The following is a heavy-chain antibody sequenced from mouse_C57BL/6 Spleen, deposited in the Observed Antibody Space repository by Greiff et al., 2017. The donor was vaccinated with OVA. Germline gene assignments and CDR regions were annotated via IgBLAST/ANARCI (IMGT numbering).Heavy chain of an antibody. CDR1: GYAFSSSW. Sequence: LKQSGPELVKPGASVKISCKASGYAFSSSWMNWVKQRPGKGLEWIGRIYPGDGDTNYNGKFKGKATLTADKSSSTAYMQLSSLTSEDSAVYFCARGLTGTVFAYWGQGTLVTVSA. D-gene: IGHD4-1*01. J-gene: IGHJ3*01. CDR3: ARGLTGTVFAY. V-gene: IGHV1-82*01. CDR2: IYPGDGDT.